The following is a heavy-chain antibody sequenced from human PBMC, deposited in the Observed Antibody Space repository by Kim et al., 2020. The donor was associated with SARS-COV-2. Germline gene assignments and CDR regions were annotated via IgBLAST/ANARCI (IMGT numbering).Heavy chain of an antibody. J-gene: IGHJ4*02. CDR2: IVVGSGNT. D-gene: IGHD4-17*01. CDR3: AAGELDYGDYYFDY. CDR1: GFSFTSSA. Sequence: SVKVSCKASGFSFTSSAVQWVRLARGQRLEWIGWIVVGSGNTNYAQKFQERVTITRDMSTSTAYMELSSLRSEDTALYYCAAGELDYGDYYFDYWGQGTLVTVSS. V-gene: IGHV1-58*01.